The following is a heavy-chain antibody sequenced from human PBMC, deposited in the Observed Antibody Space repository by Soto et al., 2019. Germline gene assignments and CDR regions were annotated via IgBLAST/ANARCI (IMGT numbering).Heavy chain of an antibody. V-gene: IGHV3-30*18. CDR2: ISYDGSNK. Sequence: GGSLRLSCAASGFTFSSYGMHWVRQAPGKGLEWVAVISYDGSNKYYADSVKGRFTISRDNSKNTLYLQMNSLRAEDTAVYYCAKDNFRGYSSSWVDYWGQGTLVTVSS. CDR1: GFTFSSYG. D-gene: IGHD6-13*01. J-gene: IGHJ4*02. CDR3: AKDNFRGYSSSWVDY.